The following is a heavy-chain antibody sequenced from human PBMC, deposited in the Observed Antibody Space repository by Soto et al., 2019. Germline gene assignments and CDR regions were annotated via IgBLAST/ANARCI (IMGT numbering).Heavy chain of an antibody. CDR2: ISSSGST. Sequence: PSETLSLTCTVSGDSIGCVVYWSCIRQFPGRGLEWIGCISSSGSTYYNPALNNRISLSLDTSQNQFSLKLLSVTAADTAIYYCARSGVTGIVIPSHWFDPWGQGTLVTVSS. V-gene: IGHV4-31*03. CDR1: GDSIGCVVY. D-gene: IGHD2-21*02. CDR3: ARSGVTGIVIPSHWFDP. J-gene: IGHJ5*02.